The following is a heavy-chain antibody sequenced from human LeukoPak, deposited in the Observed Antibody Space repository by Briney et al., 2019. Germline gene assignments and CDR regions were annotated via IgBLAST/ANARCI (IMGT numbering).Heavy chain of an antibody. V-gene: IGHV3-30*18. CDR3: AKSHWGGYDSHFDY. J-gene: IGHJ4*02. Sequence: GGSLRHSCAASGFTFSSYGMHWVRQAPGKGLEWVAVISYDGSNKYYADSVKGRFTISRDNSKDTLYLQMNSLRVEDTAVYYCAKSHWGGYDSHFDYWGQGTLVTVSS. CDR1: GFTFSSYG. D-gene: IGHD5-12*01. CDR2: ISYDGSNK.